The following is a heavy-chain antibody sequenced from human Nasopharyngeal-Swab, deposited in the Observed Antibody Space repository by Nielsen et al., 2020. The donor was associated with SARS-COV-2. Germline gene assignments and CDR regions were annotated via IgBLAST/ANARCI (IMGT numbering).Heavy chain of an antibody. CDR3: AEGGANWSYVFGNFDF. D-gene: IGHD1-7*01. CDR2: ISGSGGST. Sequence: GASLKISCAASGFTFSSYVMSWVRQAPGKVLEWVSAISGSGGSTYYADYVKGRFTISRDNSKNTLYLQRISLRDEDTAVYYCAEGGANWSYVFGNFDFWGQGTLVTVSS. CDR1: GFTFSSYV. J-gene: IGHJ4*02. V-gene: IGHV3-23*01.